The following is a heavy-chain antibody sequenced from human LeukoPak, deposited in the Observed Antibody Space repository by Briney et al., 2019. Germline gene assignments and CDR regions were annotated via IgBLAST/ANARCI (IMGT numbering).Heavy chain of an antibody. Sequence: SETLSLACAVSGGSISSSNWWSWVRQPPGKGLEWIGEIYHSGSTNYNPSLKSRVTISVDKSKNQFSLKLSSVTAADTAVYYCARASGRPHYYYHGMDVWGQGTTVTVSS. CDR1: GGSISSSNW. CDR3: ARASGRPHYYYHGMDV. J-gene: IGHJ6*02. V-gene: IGHV4-4*02. D-gene: IGHD3-10*01. CDR2: IYHSGST.